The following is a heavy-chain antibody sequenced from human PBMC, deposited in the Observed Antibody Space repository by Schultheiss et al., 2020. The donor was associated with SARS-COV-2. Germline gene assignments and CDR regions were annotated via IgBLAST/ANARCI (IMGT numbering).Heavy chain of an antibody. V-gene: IGHV4-59*01. J-gene: IGHJ4*02. CDR2: IYYSGST. D-gene: IGHD3-10*01. Sequence: SETLSLTCTVSGGSISSYYWSWIRQPPGKGLEWIGYIYYSGSTNYNPSLKSRVTISVDTSKNQFSLKLSSVTAADTAVYYCARAVTMVRGALDYWGQGTLVTV. CDR1: GGSISSYY. CDR3: ARAVTMVRGALDY.